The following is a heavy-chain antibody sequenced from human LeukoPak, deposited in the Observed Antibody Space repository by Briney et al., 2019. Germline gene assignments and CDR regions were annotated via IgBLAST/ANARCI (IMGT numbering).Heavy chain of an antibody. V-gene: IGHV3-33*08. D-gene: IGHD4-17*01. CDR2: IWYDGSNK. Sequence: GGSLRLSCAVSGLTFSRYAMSWVRQAPGKGLEWVAVIWYDGSNKYYADSVKGRFTISRDNSKNTLYLQMNSLRAEDTAVYYCARDRHYGSHNWFDPWGQGTLVTVSS. CDR1: GLTFSRYA. J-gene: IGHJ5*02. CDR3: ARDRHYGSHNWFDP.